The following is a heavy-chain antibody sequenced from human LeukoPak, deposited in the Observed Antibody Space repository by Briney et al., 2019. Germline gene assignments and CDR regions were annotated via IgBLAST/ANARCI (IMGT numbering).Heavy chain of an antibody. CDR1: GGSISSYY. CDR3: ARHGAEVYYYDSSGCTYFDY. V-gene: IGHV4-59*08. CDR2: IYYSGST. D-gene: IGHD3-22*01. Sequence: SETLSLTCTVSGGSISSYYWSWIRQPPGKGLEWIGYIYYSGSTNYNPSLKSRVTISVDTSKNQFSLKLSSVTAADTAVYYCARHGAEVYYYDSSGCTYFDYWGQGTLVTVSS. J-gene: IGHJ4*02.